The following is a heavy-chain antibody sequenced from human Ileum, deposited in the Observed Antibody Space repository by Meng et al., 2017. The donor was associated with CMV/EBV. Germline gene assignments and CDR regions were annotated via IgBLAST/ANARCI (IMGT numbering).Heavy chain of an antibody. J-gene: IGHJ4*02. CDR1: GGSLGSSDYY. D-gene: IGHD3-9*01. CDR3: AGGIKTGIVDY. CDR2: IYYSGST. V-gene: IGHV4-39*07. Sequence: QEPLPVSGPGLVKPSETLSLTCTVSGGSLGSSDYYWGWIRQPPGKGLEWIATIYYSGSTYYNPSLKTPVTISVDTSKNQFSLRLSSVTAADTAVYYCAGGIKTGIVDYWGQGTLVTVSS.